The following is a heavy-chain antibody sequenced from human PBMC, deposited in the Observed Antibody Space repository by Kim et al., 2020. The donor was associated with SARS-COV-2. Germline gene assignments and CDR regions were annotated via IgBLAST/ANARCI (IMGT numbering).Heavy chain of an antibody. J-gene: IGHJ6*02. Sequence: SVKSRITINPDTSKNQFSLQLNSVTPEDTAVYYCARDSSCWYYYYYGMDVWGQGTTVTVSS. V-gene: IGHV6-1*01. D-gene: IGHD6-19*01. CDR3: ARDSSCWYYYYYGMDV.